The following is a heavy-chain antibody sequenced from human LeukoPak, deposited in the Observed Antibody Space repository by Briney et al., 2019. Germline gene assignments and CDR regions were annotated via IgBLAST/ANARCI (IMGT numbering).Heavy chain of an antibody. D-gene: IGHD3-10*01. J-gene: IGHJ5*02. V-gene: IGHV4-59*01. CDR2: IYYSGST. CDR1: GGSISSYY. CDR3: ARSGMTMVRGVISNWFDP. Sequence: SETLSLTCPVSGGSISSYYWSWIRQPPGKGPDWIGYIYYSGSTNYNPSLKSRVTISVDTSKNQFSLKLSSVTAADTAVYYCARSGMTMVRGVISNWFDPWGQGTLVTVSS.